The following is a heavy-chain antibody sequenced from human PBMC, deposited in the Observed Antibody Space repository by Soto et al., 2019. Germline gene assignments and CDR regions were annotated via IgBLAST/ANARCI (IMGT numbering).Heavy chain of an antibody. D-gene: IGHD1-26*01. V-gene: IGHV3-9*01. Sequence: EVQLVESGGGLVQPGRSLRLSCAASGFTFDDYAMHWVRQAPGKGLEWVSGISWNSGSIGYADSVKGRFTISRDNAKNSLYLQMNSLRAEDTALYYCAKDLSRRGEATDYWGQGTLVTVSS. CDR1: GFTFDDYA. CDR3: AKDLSRRGEATDY. J-gene: IGHJ4*02. CDR2: ISWNSGSI.